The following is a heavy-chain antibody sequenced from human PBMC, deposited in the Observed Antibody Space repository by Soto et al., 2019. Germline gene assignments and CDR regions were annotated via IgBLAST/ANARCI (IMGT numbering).Heavy chain of an antibody. Sequence: ASETLSLTCTVSGGSISSGGYYWSWIRQHPGKGLEWIGYIYYSGSTYYNPSLKSRVTISVDTSKNQFSLKLSSVTAADTAVYYCARDNWGSWSYHFFDYWGQGTLVTVSS. V-gene: IGHV4-31*03. D-gene: IGHD3-10*01. CDR3: ARDNWGSWSYHFFDY. J-gene: IGHJ4*02. CDR1: GGSISSGGYY. CDR2: IYYSGST.